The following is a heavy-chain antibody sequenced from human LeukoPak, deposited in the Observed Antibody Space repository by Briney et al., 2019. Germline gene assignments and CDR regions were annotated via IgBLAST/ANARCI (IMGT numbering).Heavy chain of an antibody. D-gene: IGHD7-27*01. CDR1: GGSISSSSYY. Sequence: PSETLSLTCTVSGGSISSSSYYWGWIRQPPGKGLEWIGSIYYSGSTYYNPSLKSRVTISVDTSKNQFSLKLSSVTAADTAVYYCATSLTGDYYYYYYYMDVWGKGTTVTVSS. CDR3: ATSLTGDYYYYYYYMDV. CDR2: IYYSGST. V-gene: IGHV4-39*01. J-gene: IGHJ6*03.